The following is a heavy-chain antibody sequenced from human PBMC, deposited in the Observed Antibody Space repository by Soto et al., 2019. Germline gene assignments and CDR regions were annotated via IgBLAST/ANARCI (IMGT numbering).Heavy chain of an antibody. D-gene: IGHD2-15*01. V-gene: IGHV3-21*01. J-gene: IGHJ4*02. CDR1: GFTFSGYS. Sequence: SGGSLRLSCAASGFTFSGYSMNWVRQAPGKGLEWVSSISSSSSYIYYADSVKGRFTISRDNAKNSLYLQMNSLRAEDTAVYYCARDLSSSHAYWGQGTLVTVSS. CDR2: ISSSSSYI. CDR3: ARDLSSSHAY.